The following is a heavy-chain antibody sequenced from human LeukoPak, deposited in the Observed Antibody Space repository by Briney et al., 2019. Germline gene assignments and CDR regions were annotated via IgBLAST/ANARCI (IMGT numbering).Heavy chain of an antibody. J-gene: IGHJ4*02. CDR2: IKSKSDGGTT. V-gene: IGHV3-15*01. Sequence: GGSLRLSCAASGFTFSNAWMNWVRQAPGKGLEWVGHIKSKSDGGTTDYAAPVKGRFTISRDDSKNTLYLQMNSLEPEDIAVYYCTAPRGPRSGYYLSDYWGQGTLVTVSS. CDR3: TAPRGPRSGYYLSDY. D-gene: IGHD3-22*01. CDR1: GFTFSNAW.